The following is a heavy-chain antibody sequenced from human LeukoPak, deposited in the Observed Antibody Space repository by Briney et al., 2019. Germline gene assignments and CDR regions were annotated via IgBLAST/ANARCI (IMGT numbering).Heavy chain of an antibody. V-gene: IGHV3-7*01. CDR1: GFTFSSYW. CDR2: IKQDGSEK. CDR3: ARGYDSGYYPPHLDY. J-gene: IGHJ4*02. D-gene: IGHD3-22*01. Sequence: PGGSLRLSCAASGFTFSSYWMSWVRQAPGKGLEWVANIKQDGSEKYYVNSVKGRFTISRDNAKNSLYLQMNSLRDADTAVYYCARGYDSGYYPPHLDYWGQGTLVTVSS.